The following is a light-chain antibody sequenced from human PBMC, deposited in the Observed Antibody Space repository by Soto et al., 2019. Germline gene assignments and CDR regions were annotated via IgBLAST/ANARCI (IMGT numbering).Light chain of an antibody. CDR3: QQSHSIPYT. CDR2: CI. CDR1: QTISSY. J-gene: IGKJ2*01. V-gene: IGKV1-39*01. Sequence: DIQMTQSPSSLSASVGDRVTITCRASQTISSYLNWYQQKPGKAPKTPDLCCISLQSGVPSRFSGSGSGTDFTLTISSLQPEDFATYYCQQSHSIPYTFGQGTKLEIK.